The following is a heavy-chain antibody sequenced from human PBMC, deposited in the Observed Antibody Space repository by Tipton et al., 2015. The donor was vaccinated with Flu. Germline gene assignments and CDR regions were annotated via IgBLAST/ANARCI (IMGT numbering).Heavy chain of an antibody. D-gene: IGHD5-24*01. V-gene: IGHV4-59*01. CDR2: IYYSGST. CDR3: AREDGYNPYFDY. J-gene: IGHJ4*02. CDR1: GGSISGYY. Sequence: TLSLTCTVSGGSISGYYWSWIRQPPGKGLEWIGYIYYSGSTNYNPSLKSRVTISVDTSKNQFSLKLSSVTAADTAVYYCAREDGYNPYFDYWGQGTRVTVSS.